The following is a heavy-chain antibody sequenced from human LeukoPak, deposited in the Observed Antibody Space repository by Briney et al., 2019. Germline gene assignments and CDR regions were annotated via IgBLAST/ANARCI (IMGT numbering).Heavy chain of an antibody. CDR1: GYTFTSYD. Sequence: ASVKVSCKASGYTFTSYDINWVRQATGQGLEWMGWMNPNSGNTGYAQKLQGRVTMTTDTSTSTAYMELRSLRSDDTAVYYCARDILAYSDYWGQGTLVTVSS. D-gene: IGHD3-9*01. V-gene: IGHV1-8*02. J-gene: IGHJ4*02. CDR2: MNPNSGNT. CDR3: ARDILAYSDY.